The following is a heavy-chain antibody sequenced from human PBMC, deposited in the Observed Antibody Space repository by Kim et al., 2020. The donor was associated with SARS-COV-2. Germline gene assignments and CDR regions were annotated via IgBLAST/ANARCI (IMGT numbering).Heavy chain of an antibody. J-gene: IGHJ4*02. Sequence: GGSLRLSCAASGFTFSSYAISWVRQAPGKGLEWVSAISGSGGSTYYADSVKGRFTISRDNSKNTLYLQMNSLRAEDTAVYYCAKVDVTMIVVVPRGVLFDYWGQGTLVTVSS. CDR2: ISGSGGST. CDR3: AKVDVTMIVVVPRGVLFDY. V-gene: IGHV3-23*01. D-gene: IGHD3-22*01. CDR1: GFTFSSYA.